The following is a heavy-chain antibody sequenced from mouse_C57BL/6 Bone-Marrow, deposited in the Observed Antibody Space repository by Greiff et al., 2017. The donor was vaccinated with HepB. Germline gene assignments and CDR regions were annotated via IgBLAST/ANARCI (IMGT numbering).Heavy chain of an antibody. CDR2: IDPSDSYT. Sequence: QVQLKQPGAELVMPGASVKLSCKASGYTFTSYWMHWVKQRPGQGLEWIGEIDPSDSYTNYNQKFKGKSTLTVDKSSSTAYMQLSSLTSEDSAVYYCARSDYYSNPYYFDYWGQGTTLTVSS. CDR3: ARSDYYSNPYYFDY. CDR1: GYTFTSYW. D-gene: IGHD2-5*01. V-gene: IGHV1-69*01. J-gene: IGHJ2*01.